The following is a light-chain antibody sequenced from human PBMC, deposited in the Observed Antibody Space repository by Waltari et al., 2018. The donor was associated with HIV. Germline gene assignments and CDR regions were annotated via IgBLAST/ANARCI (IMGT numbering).Light chain of an antibody. J-gene: IGKJ1*01. CDR2: GAS. V-gene: IGKV1-39*01. CDR1: QSISSS. CDR3: QQRYALPAT. Sequence: DIQMTQSPSSLSAFLADKVSITCRASQSISSSLVWYQQNPGNAPKLLISGASGLQSGIPSRFSGDGYGTDFTLTISSLQPEDFATYYCQQRYALPATFGQGTKVEIK.